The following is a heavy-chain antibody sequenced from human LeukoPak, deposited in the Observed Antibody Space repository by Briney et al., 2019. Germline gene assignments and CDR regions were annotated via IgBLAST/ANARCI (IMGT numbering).Heavy chain of an antibody. D-gene: IGHD5-18*01. V-gene: IGHV3-48*03. CDR1: GFTFSSYE. Sequence: PGGSLRLSCAASGFTFSSYEMNWVRQAPGKGLEWVSYISSSGSTIYYADSVKGRFTISRDNAKNSLYLQMNSLRAEDTAVYYCAPTPLYTAMVPGYWGQGTLVTVSS. CDR3: APTPLYTAMVPGY. CDR2: ISSSGSTI. J-gene: IGHJ4*02.